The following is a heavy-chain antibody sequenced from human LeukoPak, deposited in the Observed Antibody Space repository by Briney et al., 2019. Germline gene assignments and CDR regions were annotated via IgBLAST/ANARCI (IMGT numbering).Heavy chain of an antibody. CDR2: ISSSSSYI. Sequence: GGSLRLSCAASGFTFSSYSMNWVRQAPGKGLEWVSSISSSSSYIYYADSVKGRFTISRDNAKNSLYLQMNSLRAEDTAVYYCARGVNGSGSQLDYWGQGTLVTVSS. D-gene: IGHD3-10*01. V-gene: IGHV3-21*01. J-gene: IGHJ4*02. CDR1: GFTFSSYS. CDR3: ARGVNGSGSQLDY.